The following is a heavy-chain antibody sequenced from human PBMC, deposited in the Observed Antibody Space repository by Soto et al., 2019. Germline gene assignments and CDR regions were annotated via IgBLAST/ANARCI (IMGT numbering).Heavy chain of an antibody. CDR2: ISYDGSNK. CDR1: GFTFSSYG. D-gene: IGHD6-19*01. Sequence: LRLSCAASGFTFSSYGMHWVRQAPGKGLEWVAVISYDGSNKYYADSVKGRFTISRDNSKNTLYLQMNSLRAEDTAVYYCAKVDFPARWLVSNYYYYGMDAWGQGTTVTVSS. J-gene: IGHJ6*02. V-gene: IGHV3-30*18. CDR3: AKVDFPARWLVSNYYYYGMDA.